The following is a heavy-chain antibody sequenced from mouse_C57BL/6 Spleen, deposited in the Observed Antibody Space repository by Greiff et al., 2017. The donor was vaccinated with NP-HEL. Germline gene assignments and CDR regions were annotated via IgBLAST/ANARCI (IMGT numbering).Heavy chain of an antibody. D-gene: IGHD3-2*02. Sequence: VQLQQSGAELVRPGASVTLSCKASGYTFTDYEMHWVKQTPVHSLEWIGAIDPETGGTAYNQKFKGKAILTADKSSSTAYMELRSLTSEDSAVYYCTREGDSSGYPFDYWGQGTTLTVSS. CDR1: GYTFTDYE. J-gene: IGHJ2*01. V-gene: IGHV1-15*01. CDR2: IDPETGGT. CDR3: TREGDSSGYPFDY.